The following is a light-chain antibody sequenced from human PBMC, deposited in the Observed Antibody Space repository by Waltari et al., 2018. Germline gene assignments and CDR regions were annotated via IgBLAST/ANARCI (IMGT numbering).Light chain of an antibody. CDR3: HAAADNNWF. CDR1: VLAEKS. Sequence: YDLTQPLSLSVSPGQTATITCSGDVLAEKSVRWFQQKPGQAPTLILYKYPERPSGIPERFSGSSSGSTVTLTIRGALLEDEADYHCHAAADNNWFFGGGTKLTVL. V-gene: IGLV3-27*01. CDR2: KYP. J-gene: IGLJ2*01.